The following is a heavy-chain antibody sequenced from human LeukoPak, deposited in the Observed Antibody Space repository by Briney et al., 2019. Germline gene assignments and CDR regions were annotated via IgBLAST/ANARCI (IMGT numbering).Heavy chain of an antibody. D-gene: IGHD2-21*01. V-gene: IGHV3-48*02. Sequence: GGSLRLSCAASGFTFSAYHINWVRQAPGKGLEWISYISTTGTTVHYADSVKGRFAISRDNAKSSLYLQMNSLRDEDTAVYYCARVWQDYSGVDYWGQGTLVTVSS. CDR2: ISTTGTTV. J-gene: IGHJ4*02. CDR3: ARVWQDYSGVDY. CDR1: GFTFSAYH.